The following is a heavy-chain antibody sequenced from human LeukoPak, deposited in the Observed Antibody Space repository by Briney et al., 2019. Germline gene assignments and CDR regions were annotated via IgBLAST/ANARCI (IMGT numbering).Heavy chain of an antibody. V-gene: IGHV4-59*11. J-gene: IGHJ6*03. CDR3: ARGLQGYDSSGYFRYYYYYYMDV. CDR1: GGSISSHY. CDR2: IYYSGST. D-gene: IGHD3-22*01. Sequence: TSETLSLTCTVSGGSISSHYWSWIRQPTGKGLEWIGYIYYSGSTNYNLSLKSRVTISVDTSKNQFSLKLSSVTAADTAVYYCARGLQGYDSSGYFRYYYYYYMDVWGKGTTVTVSS.